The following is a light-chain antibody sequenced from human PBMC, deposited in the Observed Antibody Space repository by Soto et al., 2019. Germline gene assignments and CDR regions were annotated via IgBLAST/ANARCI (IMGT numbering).Light chain of an antibody. J-gene: IGKJ1*01. V-gene: IGKV4-1*01. CDR2: WAS. CDR1: QSVLFISNNKNF. CDR3: QQFYAAPPT. Sequence: DIVMTQSPGSLAVSLGERAVITCKSSQSVLFISNNKNFLAWYQQKAGQPPKLLINWASTRESGVPERFSGSGSGTDFTLTISSLQAEDVAVYFCQQFYAAPPTFGQGTKVEIK.